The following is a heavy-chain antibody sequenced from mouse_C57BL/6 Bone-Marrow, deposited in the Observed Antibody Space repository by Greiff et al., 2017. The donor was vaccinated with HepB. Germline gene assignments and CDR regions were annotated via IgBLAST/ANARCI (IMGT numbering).Heavy chain of an antibody. V-gene: IGHV1-5*01. Sequence: VQLQQSGAVLARPGASVKLSCKTSGFTFTSYWMYWVQQRPGQGLEWVGAINPGNSDTSYNQKFKGRAKLTADTSTSTAYMELSSLTNEDSAVYYCTRDSNYSWFADWGKGTLVTVSA. J-gene: IGHJ3*01. CDR1: GFTFTSYW. CDR2: INPGNSDT. CDR3: TRDSNYSWFAD. D-gene: IGHD2-5*01.